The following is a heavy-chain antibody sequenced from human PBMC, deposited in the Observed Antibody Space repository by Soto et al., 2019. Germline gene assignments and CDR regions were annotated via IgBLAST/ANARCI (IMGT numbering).Heavy chain of an antibody. D-gene: IGHD6-13*01. CDR1: AFTFSDYY. CDR3: ARGSKGSSWFSASYHFDS. J-gene: IGHJ4*02. V-gene: IGHV3-11*01. Sequence: QVQLVESGGGLVTPGGSLRLSCAASAFTFSDYYMTWIRQAPGKGLEWVSYITSRGTTVYYADSVKGRFTISRDNTKNSLYLPMNRLRAEDTAVYYCARGSKGSSWFSASYHFDSWGQGTLVTVSS. CDR2: ITSRGTTV.